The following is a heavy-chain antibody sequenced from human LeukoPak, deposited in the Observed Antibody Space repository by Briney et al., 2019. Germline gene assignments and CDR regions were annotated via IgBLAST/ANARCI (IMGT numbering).Heavy chain of an antibody. CDR3: TRQGQWLVRTRPYYYYYMDV. D-gene: IGHD6-19*01. V-gene: IGHV3-73*01. Sequence: GGSLRLSCAASGFTFSGSAMHWVRQASGKGLEWVGRIRSKANSYATAYAASVKGRFTISRDDSKNTAYLQMNSLKTEDTAVYYCTRQGQWLVRTRPYYYYYMDVWGKGTTVTISS. CDR2: IRSKANSYAT. CDR1: GFTFSGSA. J-gene: IGHJ6*03.